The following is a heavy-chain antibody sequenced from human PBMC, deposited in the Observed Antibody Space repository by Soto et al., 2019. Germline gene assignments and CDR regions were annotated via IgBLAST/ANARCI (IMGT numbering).Heavy chain of an antibody. Sequence: EVQLVQSGAEVKKPGESLKISCKGSGYSFTSYWIGWVRQMPGKGLEWMGIIYPGDSDTRYSPSFQGQVTISADKSISTAYLQWSSLKASDTAMYYCARHADYYDSSGYYSTREYFQHWGQGTLVTVSS. CDR2: IYPGDSDT. D-gene: IGHD3-22*01. CDR3: ARHADYYDSSGYYSTREYFQH. V-gene: IGHV5-51*01. J-gene: IGHJ1*01. CDR1: GYSFTSYW.